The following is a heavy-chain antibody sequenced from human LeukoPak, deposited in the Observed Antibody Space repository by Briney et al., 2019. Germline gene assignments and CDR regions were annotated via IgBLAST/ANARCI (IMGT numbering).Heavy chain of an antibody. Sequence: GESLKISCKGSGYTFTNYWIGWVRQMPGKGLEWMGIMYPGDSDTRYSPSFQGQVTISADKSISTAYLQWSSLKASDTAMYYCARVGSSSRFAFDIWGQGTMVTVSS. CDR1: GYTFTNYW. J-gene: IGHJ3*02. V-gene: IGHV5-51*01. CDR2: MYPGDSDT. D-gene: IGHD6-6*01. CDR3: ARVGSSSRFAFDI.